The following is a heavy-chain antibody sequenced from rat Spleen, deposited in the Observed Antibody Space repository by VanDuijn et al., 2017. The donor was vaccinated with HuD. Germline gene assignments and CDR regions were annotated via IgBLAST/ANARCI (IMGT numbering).Heavy chain of an antibody. Sequence: EVQLVESGGGLVQPGRSLKLSCVVSGHTFSSYWMYWIRQAPGKGLEWISSINTDGVNTYYPDSVKGRFTISRDNAESIVFLQMNSLKSEDTATYYCAVAGYGYWGQGVMVTVSS. CDR1: GHTFSSYW. V-gene: IGHV5-58*01. D-gene: IGHD1-7*01. J-gene: IGHJ2*01. CDR2: INTDGVNT. CDR3: AVAGYGY.